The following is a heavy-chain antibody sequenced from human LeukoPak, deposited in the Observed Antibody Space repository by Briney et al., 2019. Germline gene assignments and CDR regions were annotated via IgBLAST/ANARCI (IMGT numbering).Heavy chain of an antibody. V-gene: IGHV4-4*02. D-gene: IGHD4-17*01. Sequence: PSGALSLTCAVSGGSISSNNWWSWVRQPPGKGLEWIGEIYHSGNTNYNPSLKSRVTISVDKSNNQFSLKLSSVTAADTAVYYCARASPDYGDLRPWGQGTLVTVSS. J-gene: IGHJ5*02. CDR1: GGSISSNNW. CDR3: ARASPDYGDLRP. CDR2: IYHSGNT.